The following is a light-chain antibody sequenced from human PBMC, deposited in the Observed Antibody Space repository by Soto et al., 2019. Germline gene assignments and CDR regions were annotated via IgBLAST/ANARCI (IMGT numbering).Light chain of an antibody. Sequence: QSVVTQPASVSGAPGQSIAISCTGTRSGVGAYNYVSWYQQHPGKAPNLMISEVTTRPSGVSDRFSGSKSGNTASLTISGLQAEDEADYYCSSFTSRFTFVFGTGTKVTVL. J-gene: IGLJ1*01. V-gene: IGLV2-14*01. CDR2: EVT. CDR3: SSFTSRFTFV. CDR1: RSGVGAYNY.